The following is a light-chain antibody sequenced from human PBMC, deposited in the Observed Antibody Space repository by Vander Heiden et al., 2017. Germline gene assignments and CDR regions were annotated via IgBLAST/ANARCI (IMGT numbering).Light chain of an antibody. V-gene: IGKV4-1*01. CDR2: WAS. CDR1: QSVLYSSNNKNY. Sequence: DIVMTQSPDSLAASPGERTTINCKSSQSVLYSSNNKNYLAWYQQKPGQPPKVLIYWASTRESGVPDRFSGSGSGTDFTLTISSLQAEDVAVYYCQQYYSTPWTFGQGTKVEIK. CDR3: QQYYSTPWT. J-gene: IGKJ1*01.